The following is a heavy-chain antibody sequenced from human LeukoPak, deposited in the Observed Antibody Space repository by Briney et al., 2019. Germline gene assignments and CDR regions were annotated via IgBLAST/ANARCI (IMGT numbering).Heavy chain of an antibody. CDR3: ARSRGYFDY. V-gene: IGHV4-61*02. D-gene: IGHD6-13*01. CDR1: GGSISSGSYY. Sequence: SETLSLTCTVSGGSISSGSYYWSWIRQPAGKGLEWIGRIYTSGSTNYNPSLKSRVTISVDTSKNQFSLKLSSVTAADTALYYCARSRGYFDYWGQGTLVTVSS. J-gene: IGHJ4*02. CDR2: IYTSGST.